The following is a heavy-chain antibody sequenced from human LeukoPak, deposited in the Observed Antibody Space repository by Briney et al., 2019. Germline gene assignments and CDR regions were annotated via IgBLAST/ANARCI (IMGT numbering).Heavy chain of an antibody. D-gene: IGHD6-6*01. CDR2: IYHSGST. Sequence: SETLSLTCTVSGYAISSGYYWGWIRQPPGKGLEWIGSIYHSGSTYYNPSLKSRVTISVDTSKNQFSLKPSSVTAADTAVYYCARHGITYSSSSPFDYWGQGTLVTVSS. CDR1: GYAISSGYY. CDR3: ARHGITYSSSSPFDY. J-gene: IGHJ4*02. V-gene: IGHV4-38-2*02.